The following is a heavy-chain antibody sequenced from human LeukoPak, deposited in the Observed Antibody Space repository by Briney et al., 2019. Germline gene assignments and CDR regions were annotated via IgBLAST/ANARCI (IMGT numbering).Heavy chain of an antibody. Sequence: GGSLRLSCAASGFTFSSYAMSWVRQAPGKGLEWVSVISNSGGSTFYADSVKSRFTISRDNSKNTLYLQMSSLRAEDTAVYYCAKRASGSGTSLSYFDYWGQGTLVTVSS. J-gene: IGHJ4*02. D-gene: IGHD3-10*01. V-gene: IGHV3-23*01. CDR1: GFTFSSYA. CDR2: ISNSGGST. CDR3: AKRASGSGTSLSYFDY.